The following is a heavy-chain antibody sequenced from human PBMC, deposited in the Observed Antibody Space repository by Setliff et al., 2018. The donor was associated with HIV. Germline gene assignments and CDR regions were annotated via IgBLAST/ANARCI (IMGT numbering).Heavy chain of an antibody. Sequence: SLKISCKTSGYDFATYWIGWVRQMPGKGLEWMGVLYPSDSDAIYSPTFQGRVTISADKATNTAYLQWASLKSSDTAIYYCVRPLVIAFDTSDIWGQGTMVTVSS. D-gene: IGHD3-9*01. V-gene: IGHV5-51*01. CDR1: GYDFATYW. CDR2: LYPSDSDA. J-gene: IGHJ3*02. CDR3: VRPLVIAFDTSDI.